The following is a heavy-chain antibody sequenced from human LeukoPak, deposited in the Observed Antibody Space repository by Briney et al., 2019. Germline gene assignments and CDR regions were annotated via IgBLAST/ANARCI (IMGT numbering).Heavy chain of an antibody. CDR3: TRGTYYDFWSGYYSDY. J-gene: IGHJ4*02. D-gene: IGHD3-3*01. Sequence: SETLSLTCSLSGHSISSNYYWGWIRQPPGKGLEWIGSISHSGSAYYNPSLKSRLTMSVDRSKNQLSLKLMSVTAADTAIYYCTRGTYYDFWSGYYSDYWGQGTLVAVSS. CDR1: GHSISSNYY. V-gene: IGHV4-38-2*02. CDR2: ISHSGSA.